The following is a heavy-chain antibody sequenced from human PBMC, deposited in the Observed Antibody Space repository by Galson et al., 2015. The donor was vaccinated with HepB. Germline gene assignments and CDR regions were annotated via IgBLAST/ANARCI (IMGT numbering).Heavy chain of an antibody. J-gene: IGHJ6*02. CDR2: ISGTGGGT. CDR3: AREIRTPTGVGDGMDV. CDR1: GFAFGMYA. Sequence: SLRLSCAASGFAFGMYALNWVRQAPGKGLEWVSSISGTGGGTYYADSVRGRFTISRDNSKNSMYLQMNNLRAGDTALYYCAREIRTPTGVGDGMDVWGQGTTVTGSS. D-gene: IGHD2-8*01. V-gene: IGHV3-23*01.